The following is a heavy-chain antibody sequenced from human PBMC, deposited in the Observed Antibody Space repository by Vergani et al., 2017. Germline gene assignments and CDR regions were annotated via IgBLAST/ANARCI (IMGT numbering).Heavy chain of an antibody. D-gene: IGHD1-7*01. CDR3: ARDELELTGGHYYYGMDV. V-gene: IGHV1-18*01. Sequence: QVQLVQSGAEVKKPGASVKVSCKASGYTFTSXGISWVRQAPGQGLEWMGWIRAYNGNTHYAQKLQGRVTMTTDTSTSTAYMELRSLRSDDTAVYYCARDELELTGGHYYYGMDVWGQGTTVTVSS. J-gene: IGHJ6*02. CDR1: GYTFTSXG. CDR2: IRAYNGNT.